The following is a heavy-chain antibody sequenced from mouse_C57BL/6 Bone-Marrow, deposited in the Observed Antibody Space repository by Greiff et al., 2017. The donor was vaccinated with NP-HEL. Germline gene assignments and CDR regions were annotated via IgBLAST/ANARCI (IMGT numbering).Heavy chain of an antibody. D-gene: IGHD1-1*01. CDR1: GYTFTSYW. CDR3: ARYYYYGSSSRFAY. V-gene: IGHV1-59*01. J-gene: IGHJ3*01. Sequence: QVQLQQPGAELVRPGTSVKLSCKASGYTFTSYWMHWVKQRPGQGLEWIGVIDPSDSYTNYNQKFKGKATLTVDTSSSTAYMQLSSLTSEDSAVYYCARYYYYGSSSRFAYWGQGTLVTVSA. CDR2: IDPSDSYT.